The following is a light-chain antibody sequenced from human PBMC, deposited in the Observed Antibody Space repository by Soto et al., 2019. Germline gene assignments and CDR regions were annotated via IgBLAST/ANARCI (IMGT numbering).Light chain of an antibody. CDR1: QNINRG. Sequence: DIQMTQSPSALSASVGDRVVITCRASQNINRGLSWYQQKPGEAPKLLIFKASTAQGGVPSRFIGSGAGTDFTLTISILQPDDFATYYCQQYDSFLRTFGQGTKVEIK. J-gene: IGKJ1*01. V-gene: IGKV1-5*03. CDR2: KAS. CDR3: QQYDSFLRT.